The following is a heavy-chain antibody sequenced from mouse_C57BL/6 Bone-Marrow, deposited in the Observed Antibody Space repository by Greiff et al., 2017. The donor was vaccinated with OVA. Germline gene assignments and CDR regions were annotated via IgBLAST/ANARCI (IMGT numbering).Heavy chain of an antibody. J-gene: IGHJ2*01. CDR3: TRSYSNYGDFDY. Sequence: VQLQQSGAELVRPGASVTLSCKASGYTFTDYEMHWVKQTPVHGLEWIGAIDPETGGTAYNQKFKGKAILTADKSSSTDYMELRSLTSEDSAVYYCTRSYSNYGDFDYWGQGTTLTGSS. D-gene: IGHD2-5*01. CDR1: GYTFTDYE. V-gene: IGHV1-15*01. CDR2: IDPETGGT.